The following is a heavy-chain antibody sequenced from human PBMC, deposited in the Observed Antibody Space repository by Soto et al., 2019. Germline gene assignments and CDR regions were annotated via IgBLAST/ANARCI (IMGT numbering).Heavy chain of an antibody. J-gene: IGHJ5*02. Sequence: ASVKVSCKATGYSFTRHDINWLRQAAGQGLEWMGWMNPNSGNAVYAQKFQGRVTMTRNTSITTAYIEVTSLKSEDTAVYFCARGDYHDYSHWFDPWGQGTLVTFSS. CDR1: GYSFTRHD. CDR3: ARGDYHDYSHWFDP. V-gene: IGHV1-8*01. D-gene: IGHD4-17*01. CDR2: MNPNSGNA.